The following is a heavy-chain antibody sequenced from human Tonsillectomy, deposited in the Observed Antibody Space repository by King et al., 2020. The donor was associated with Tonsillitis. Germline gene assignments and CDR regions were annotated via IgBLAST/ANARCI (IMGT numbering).Heavy chain of an antibody. CDR1: GFTFSRYW. V-gene: IGHV3-7*01. D-gene: IGHD2-2*01. Sequence: VQLVESGGGLVQPGGSLRLSCAASGFTFSRYWMSWLRQAPGKGLEWVANIKEDGSEKYYVDSVKGRFTISRDNAKNSLYLQMNSLRAEDTAVYYCARGPAWSETYYFDYWGQGTLGTVSS. J-gene: IGHJ4*02. CDR3: ARGPAWSETYYFDY. CDR2: IKEDGSEK.